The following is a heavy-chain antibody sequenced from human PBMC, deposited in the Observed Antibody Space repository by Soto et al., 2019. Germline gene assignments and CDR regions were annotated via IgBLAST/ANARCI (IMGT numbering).Heavy chain of an antibody. CDR3: ARAYSSGWYHFDY. V-gene: IGHV1-2*04. J-gene: IGHJ4*02. CDR1: GYTFTSYG. CDR2: INPNSGGT. Sequence: ASVKVSCKASGYTFTSYGISWVRQAPGQGLEWMGWINPNSGGTNYAQKFQGWVTMTRDTSISTAYMELSRLRSDDTAVYYCARAYSSGWYHFDYWGQGTLVTVSS. D-gene: IGHD6-19*01.